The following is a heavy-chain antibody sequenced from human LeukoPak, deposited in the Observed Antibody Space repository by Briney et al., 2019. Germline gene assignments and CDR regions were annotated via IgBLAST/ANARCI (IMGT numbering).Heavy chain of an antibody. J-gene: IGHJ4*02. V-gene: IGHV4-34*01. CDR2: INHSGST. CDR1: GGSFSGYY. CDR3: ARSIAVAGPYYFDY. Sequence: KPSETLSLTCAVYGGSFSGYYWSWIRQPPGKGLEWIGEINHSGSTNYNPSLKSRVTISVDTSKNQFSLKLSSVTAADTAVYYCARSIAVAGPYYFDYWGQGTLVTASS. D-gene: IGHD6-19*01.